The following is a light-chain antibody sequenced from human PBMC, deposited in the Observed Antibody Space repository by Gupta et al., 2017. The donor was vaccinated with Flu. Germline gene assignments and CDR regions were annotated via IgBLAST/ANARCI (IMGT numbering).Light chain of an antibody. CDR2: ADS. J-gene: IGLJ2*01. Sequence: YTLTQPPPLSLAPERTARPTCGGDNTATKSVQWYQQKPGRAPLLVISADSARPSGIPERFSASNPGNTATLTISRVEPGDEADDFCQVWDLTTDHPIFGGGTKLTVL. V-gene: IGLV3-21*02. CDR3: QVWDLTTDHPI. CDR1: NTATKS.